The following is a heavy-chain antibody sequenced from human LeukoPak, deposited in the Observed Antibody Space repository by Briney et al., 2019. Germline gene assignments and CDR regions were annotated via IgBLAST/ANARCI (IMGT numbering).Heavy chain of an antibody. CDR2: TNWNGART. V-gene: IGHV3-20*04. CDR1: GFTFDDYG. Sequence: GGSLRLSCAASGFTFDDYGMSWVRLAPGKGLEWVSGTNWNGARTGYADSVKGRFIISRDNAKNSLYLQMNSLRAEDTALYYCARGAEVQLWSYYFDYWGQGTLVTVSS. J-gene: IGHJ4*02. D-gene: IGHD5-18*01. CDR3: ARGAEVQLWSYYFDY.